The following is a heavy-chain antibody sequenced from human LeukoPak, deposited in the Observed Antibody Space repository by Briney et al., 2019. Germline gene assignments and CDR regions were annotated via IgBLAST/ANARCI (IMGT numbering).Heavy chain of an antibody. D-gene: IGHD3-3*01. J-gene: IGHJ3*02. CDR3: ARDGNYDFWSGYYKGGDAFDI. CDR2: ISSSSTI. CDR1: GFTFSSYS. Sequence: GGSLRLSCAASGFTFSSYSMNWVRQAPGKGLEWVSYISSSSTIYYADSVKGRFTISRDNAKNSLYLQMNSLRAEDTAVYYCARDGNYDFWSGYYKGGDAFDIWGQGTMVTVSS. V-gene: IGHV3-48*01.